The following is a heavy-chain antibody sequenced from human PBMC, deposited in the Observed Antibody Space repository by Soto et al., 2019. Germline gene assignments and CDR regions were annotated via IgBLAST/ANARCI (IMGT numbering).Heavy chain of an antibody. V-gene: IGHV3-23*01. Sequence: GSLRLSCAASGFTFSSHAMGWVRQGPGKGLEWVAVVSIGGSTHYADSVRGRFTISRDNSKNTLSLQMNSLTAEDTAVYFCAKRRGAGGHFDYWGQGALVTAPQ. D-gene: IGHD2-15*01. CDR2: VSIGGST. J-gene: IGHJ4*02. CDR1: GFTFSSHA. CDR3: AKRRGAGGHFDY.